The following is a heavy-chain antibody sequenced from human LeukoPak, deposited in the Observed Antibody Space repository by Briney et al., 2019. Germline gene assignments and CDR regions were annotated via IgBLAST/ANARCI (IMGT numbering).Heavy chain of an antibody. D-gene: IGHD3-10*01. CDR2: ITSDSSYM. CDR3: AKDLGLRAYHYYGMDV. V-gene: IGHV3-21*01. J-gene: IGHJ6*02. Sequence: GGSLRLSCAASGFTFSTYDMVWVRQAPGMGLEWVSTITSDSSYMYYADSVKGRFTISRDNAKNSLYLQMNILRAEDTAVYYCAKDLGLRAYHYYGMDVWGQGTTVTVSS. CDR1: GFTFSTYD.